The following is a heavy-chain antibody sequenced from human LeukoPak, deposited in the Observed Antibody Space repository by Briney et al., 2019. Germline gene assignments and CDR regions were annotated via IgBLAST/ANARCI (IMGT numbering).Heavy chain of an antibody. V-gene: IGHV4-59*12. D-gene: IGHD3-22*01. Sequence: SETLSLTCTVSGGSISSYYWSWIRQPPGKGLEWIGYIYYSGSTNYNASLKSRVTISVDTSKNQFSLKLSSVTAADTAVYYCAREWGYDSSGYYPDYWGQGTLVTVSS. CDR1: GGSISSYY. CDR3: AREWGYDSSGYYPDY. J-gene: IGHJ4*02. CDR2: IYYSGST.